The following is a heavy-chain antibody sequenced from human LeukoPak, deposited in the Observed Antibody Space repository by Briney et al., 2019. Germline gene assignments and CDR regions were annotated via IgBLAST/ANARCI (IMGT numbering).Heavy chain of an antibody. CDR2: IFHSGST. V-gene: IGHV4-38-2*01. J-gene: IGHJ6*04. CDR3: ARASGSYGSGSYYYYGMDV. D-gene: IGHD3-10*01. Sequence: PSETLSLTCAVSGYSLSSGYYWGWIRQPPGKGLEWIGSIFHSGSTYYNPSLKSRVNMSVDTSKNQISLKLSSVTAADTAVYYCARASGSYGSGSYYYYGMDVWGKGTTVTVSS. CDR1: GYSLSSGYY.